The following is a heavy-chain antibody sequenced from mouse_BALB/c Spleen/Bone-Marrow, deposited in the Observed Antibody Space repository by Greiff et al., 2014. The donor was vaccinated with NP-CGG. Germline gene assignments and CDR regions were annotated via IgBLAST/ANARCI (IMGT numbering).Heavy chain of an antibody. D-gene: IGHD2-14*01. CDR1: GYTFISYY. J-gene: IGHJ3*01. CDR3: TRPYYRYAPFAY. Sequence: QVQLQQSGAELVKPGASVKLSCKASGYTFISYYMYWVKQRPGQGLEWIGEINPSNGVTNFNEKFKSKATLTVDKSSSTAYMQFSSLTSEDSAVYYCTRPYYRYAPFAYWGQGTLVTVSA. V-gene: IGHV1S81*02. CDR2: INPSNGVT.